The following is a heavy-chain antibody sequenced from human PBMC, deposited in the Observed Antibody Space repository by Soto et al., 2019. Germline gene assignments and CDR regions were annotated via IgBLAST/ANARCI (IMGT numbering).Heavy chain of an antibody. J-gene: IGHJ4*02. D-gene: IGHD1-26*01. Sequence: EVHLVESGGGLVQTGGSLRLSCEISESTVRRDWMNWVRQAPGKGLEWVAHTNQDGSEKYYVDSVKGRFTISRDNAKNSLYLQMNSLRVGDTAMYYCSGGVGDAFWGQGTLVTVSS. CDR2: TNQDGSEK. CDR1: ESTVRRDW. CDR3: SGGVGDAF. V-gene: IGHV3-7*04.